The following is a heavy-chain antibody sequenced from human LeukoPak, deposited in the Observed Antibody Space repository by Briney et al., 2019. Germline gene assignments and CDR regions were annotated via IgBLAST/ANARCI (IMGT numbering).Heavy chain of an antibody. D-gene: IGHD6-13*01. CDR2: INHSGST. CDR1: GGSFSGYY. Sequence: PSETLSLTCAVYGGSFSGYYGSWVRQPPGKGREWVGEINHSGSTNYNPSLKSRVTISVDTSENQFSLKLSSVTAADTAVYYCARVQAAAGYYFDYWGQGTLVTVSS. CDR3: ARVQAAAGYYFDY. J-gene: IGHJ4*02. V-gene: IGHV4-34*01.